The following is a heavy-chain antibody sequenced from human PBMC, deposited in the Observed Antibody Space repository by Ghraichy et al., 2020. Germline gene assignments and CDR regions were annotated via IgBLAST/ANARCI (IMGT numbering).Heavy chain of an antibody. Sequence: SETLSLTCTVSGYSISNGYYWGWIRQPPGGGLEYIASMFHDGATSYNPSLKSRVTISIDTSKNQFSLKLSSVTAADTAVYFCARRPHCTNIRCYEGGYYFDYWGLGTLVTVSS. D-gene: IGHD2-2*01. CDR3: ARRPHCTNIRCYEGGYYFDY. CDR2: MFHDGAT. V-gene: IGHV4-38-2*02. CDR1: GYSISNGYY. J-gene: IGHJ4*02.